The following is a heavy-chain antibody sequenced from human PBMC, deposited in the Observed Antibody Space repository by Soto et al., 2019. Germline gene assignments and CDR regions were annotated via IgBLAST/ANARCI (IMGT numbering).Heavy chain of an antibody. D-gene: IGHD5-12*01. CDR2: IYYSGST. CDR3: ARSNGGYDRYFDY. V-gene: IGHV4-39*01. Sequence: SETLSLTCTVSGGSISSSSYYWGWIRQPPGKGLEWIGSIYYSGSTYYNPSLKSRVTISVDTSKNQFSLKLSSVTAADTAVYYCARSNGGYDRYFDYWGQGTLVTVSS. CDR1: GGSISSSSYY. J-gene: IGHJ4*02.